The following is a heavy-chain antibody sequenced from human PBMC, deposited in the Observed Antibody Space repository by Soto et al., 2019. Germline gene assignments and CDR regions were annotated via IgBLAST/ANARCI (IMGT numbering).Heavy chain of an antibody. CDR2: ISYDGSNT. CDR1: GFTFRNFG. J-gene: IGHJ4*02. D-gene: IGHD5-18*01. V-gene: IGHV3-30*18. Sequence: QVQLVESGGGVVQPGRSLRLSCAASGFTFRNFGLHWVRQVPGKGLEWVVVISYDGSNTYYSDSVKGRSTISRDNFKNTLYLQMDSLRTEDTAVYYCAKGDLDTSMAMAFDYWGQGTLVTVSS. CDR3: AKGDLDTSMAMAFDY.